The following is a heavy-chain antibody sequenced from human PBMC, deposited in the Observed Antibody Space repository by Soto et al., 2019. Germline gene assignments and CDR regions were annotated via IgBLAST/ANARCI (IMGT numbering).Heavy chain of an antibody. D-gene: IGHD3-10*01. CDR2: INDDGSTT. Sequence: SLRLSCAASGFTFRTSWMYWVRQPPGKGLVWVSRINDDGSTTTYADSVKGRFTISRDNAKNTLFMQMDSLRAEDMGVYYCARGNYGPDYWGQGTLVTVSS. V-gene: IGHV3-74*03. J-gene: IGHJ4*02. CDR3: ARGNYGPDY. CDR1: GFTFRTSW.